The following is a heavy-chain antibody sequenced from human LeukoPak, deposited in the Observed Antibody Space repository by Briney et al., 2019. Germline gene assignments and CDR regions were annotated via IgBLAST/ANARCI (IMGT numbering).Heavy chain of an antibody. D-gene: IGHD3-9*01. CDR3: ARQDYDILTGYYGPSYFDL. V-gene: IGHV4-39*01. J-gene: IGHJ2*01. CDR2: IYYSGST. CDR1: GGSISSSSYY. Sequence: SETLSLTCTVSGGSISSSSYYWGWIRQPPGKGLEWIGSIYYSGSTYYSPSLKSRVTISVDTSKNQFSLKLSSVTAADTAAYYCARQDYDILTGYYGPSYFDLWGRGTLVTVSS.